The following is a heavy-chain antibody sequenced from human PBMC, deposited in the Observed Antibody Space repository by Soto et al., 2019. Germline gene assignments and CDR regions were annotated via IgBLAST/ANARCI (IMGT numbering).Heavy chain of an antibody. CDR3: AKGSWVRDPTIYYYYYGMDV. Sequence: EVQLLESGGGLVQPGGSLRLSCAASGFTFSSYAMSWVRQAPGQGLEWVSAISGRGGSTYYADSVKGRFTISRDNSKNTLYPQMNSLRAEDTAVYYCAKGSWVRDPTIYYYYYGMDVWGQGTTVTVSS. D-gene: IGHD3-10*01. V-gene: IGHV3-23*01. J-gene: IGHJ6*02. CDR2: ISGRGGST. CDR1: GFTFSSYA.